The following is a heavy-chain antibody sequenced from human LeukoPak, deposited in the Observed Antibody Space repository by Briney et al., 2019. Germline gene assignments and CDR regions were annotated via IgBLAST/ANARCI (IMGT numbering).Heavy chain of an antibody. CDR3: ARVPPHSSVAGTKRVGYYYYMDA. CDR1: GYTFTSYY. D-gene: IGHD6-19*01. V-gene: IGHV1-46*01. Sequence: ASVKVSCKASGYTFTSYYMHWVRQAPGQGLEWMGIINPSGGSTSYAQKFQGRVTITADESTSTAYMELSSLRSEDTAVYYCARVPPHSSVAGTKRVGYYYYMDAWGKGPRSPSP. J-gene: IGHJ6*03. CDR2: INPSGGST.